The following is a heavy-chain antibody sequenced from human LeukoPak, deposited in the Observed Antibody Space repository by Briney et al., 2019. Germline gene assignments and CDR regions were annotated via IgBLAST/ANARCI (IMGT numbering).Heavy chain of an antibody. CDR2: IYYSGST. D-gene: IGHD3-22*01. V-gene: IGHV4-59*01. CDR1: GGSISTYY. J-gene: IGHJ4*02. Sequence: DPSETLPLTCTVSGGSISTYYWSWIRQPPGKGLEWIGYIYYSGSTNYNPSLKGRVTISVDTSKNQFSLKLTSVTAADTAVYYCAREQDSSGYYYVDYWGQGTLVTVSS. CDR3: AREQDSSGYYYVDY.